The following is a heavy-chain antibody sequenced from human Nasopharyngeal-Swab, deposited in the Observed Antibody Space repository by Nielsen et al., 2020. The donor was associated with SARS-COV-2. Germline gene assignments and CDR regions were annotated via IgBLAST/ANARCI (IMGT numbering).Heavy chain of an antibody. Sequence: ASVKVSCKASGYTFTSYYMHWVRQAPGQGLEWMGIINPSGGSTSYAQKFQGRVTMTRDTSTSTVYMELSSLRAEDTAVYYCAREVGSIVGVPHYYGMDVWGQGTTVTVSS. J-gene: IGHJ6*02. CDR2: INPSGGST. CDR3: AREVGSIVGVPHYYGMDV. V-gene: IGHV1-46*01. CDR1: GYTFTSYY. D-gene: IGHD1-26*01.